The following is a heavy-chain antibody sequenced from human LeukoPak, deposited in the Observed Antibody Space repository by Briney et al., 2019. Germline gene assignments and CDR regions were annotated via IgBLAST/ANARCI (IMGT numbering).Heavy chain of an antibody. CDR3: ARVSYYDSSGSYYYYGMDV. CDR2: INAGNGNT. D-gene: IGHD3-22*01. CDR1: GYTFTSYG. Sequence: ASVKVSCRASGYTFTSYGISWVRQAPGQRLEWMGWINAGNGNTKYSQKFQGRVTITRDTSASTAYMELSSLRSEDTAVYYCARVSYYDSSGSYYYYGMDVWGQGTTVTVSS. V-gene: IGHV1-3*01. J-gene: IGHJ6*02.